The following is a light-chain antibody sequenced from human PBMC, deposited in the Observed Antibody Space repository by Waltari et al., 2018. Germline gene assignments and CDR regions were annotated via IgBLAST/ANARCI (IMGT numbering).Light chain of an antibody. CDR1: VLAKKY. Sequence: SYELTQPSSVSVSPGQTARITCSGDVLAKKYARWFQQKPGQAPVLVIYTDRERPSGIPERFSGSSSGTTVTLTISGAQVEDEADYYCYSAADNNLRVFGGGTQLTVL. CDR3: YSAADNNLRV. CDR2: TDR. V-gene: IGLV3-27*01. J-gene: IGLJ7*01.